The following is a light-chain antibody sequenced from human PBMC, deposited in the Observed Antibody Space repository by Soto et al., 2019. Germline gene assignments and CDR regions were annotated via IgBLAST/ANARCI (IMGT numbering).Light chain of an antibody. CDR1: SGSVSTTYY. V-gene: IGLV8-61*01. Sequence: QTVVTQEPSFSVSLGRTVTLTCALTSGSVSTTYYPSWYQQTPGQAPRTLIYNTDKRSSGVPDRFSGSIVGNKAALTITGAQADDECDYYCALYIGGGVWVIGGGTQLTAL. J-gene: IGLJ3*02. CDR3: ALYIGGGVWV. CDR2: NTD.